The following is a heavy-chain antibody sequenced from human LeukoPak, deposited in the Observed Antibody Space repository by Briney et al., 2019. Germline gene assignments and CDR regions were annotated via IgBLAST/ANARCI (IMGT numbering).Heavy chain of an antibody. CDR1: GFTFSDYW. D-gene: IGHD4-11*01. CDR3: AKEGAYPIVTYDS. Sequence: PGGPLRLSCAASGFTFSDYWMNWLRQAPGKGLEWVANIKQDGSEKYYVDSVKGRFTISRDNAKNSLYLQMNSLRAEDTAVYYCAKEGAYPIVTYDSWGQGTLVTVSS. J-gene: IGHJ5*01. CDR2: IKQDGSEK. V-gene: IGHV3-7*01.